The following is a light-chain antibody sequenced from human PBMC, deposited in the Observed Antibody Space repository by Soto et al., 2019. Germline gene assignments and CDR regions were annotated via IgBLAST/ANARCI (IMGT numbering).Light chain of an antibody. CDR1: SSDVGGYNY. CDR2: EVS. Sequence: QSALTQPPSASGSPGQSITISCTGTSSDVGGYNYVSWYQQHPGKAPNLMIYEVSNRPSGVSNRFSGSKSGNTASLTISGLQTEDEADYYCSSFTSINTWVFGGGTKLTVL. CDR3: SSFTSINTWV. J-gene: IGLJ3*02. V-gene: IGLV2-14*01.